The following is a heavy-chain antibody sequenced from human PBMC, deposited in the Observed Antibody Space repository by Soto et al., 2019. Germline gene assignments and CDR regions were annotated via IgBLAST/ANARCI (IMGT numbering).Heavy chain of an antibody. J-gene: IGHJ6*02. CDR1: AYTFTSYD. Sequence: GXSVKVSCKASAYTFTSYDINWVRQATGQGLEWMGWMNPNSGNTGYAQKFQGRVTMTRNTSISTAYMELSSLRSEDTAVYYCARSNYEGHYYYYGMDVWGQGTTVTVSS. CDR3: ARSNYEGHYYYYGMDV. D-gene: IGHD4-4*01. CDR2: MNPNSGNT. V-gene: IGHV1-8*01.